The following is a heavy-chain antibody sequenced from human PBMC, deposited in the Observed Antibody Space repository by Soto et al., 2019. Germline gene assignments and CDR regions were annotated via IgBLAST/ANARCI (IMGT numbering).Heavy chain of an antibody. J-gene: IGHJ4*02. CDR3: ARRGYFCSGGSCRLYYFDY. CDR1: GGTFSSYA. Sequence: SVKVSCKASGGTFSSYAISWVRQAPGQGLEWMGGIIPIFGTANYAQKFQGRVRITADESTSTAYMELSSLRSEDTAVYYCARRGYFCSGGSCRLYYFDYWGQGTLVTVSS. CDR2: IIPIFGTA. V-gene: IGHV1-69*13. D-gene: IGHD2-15*01.